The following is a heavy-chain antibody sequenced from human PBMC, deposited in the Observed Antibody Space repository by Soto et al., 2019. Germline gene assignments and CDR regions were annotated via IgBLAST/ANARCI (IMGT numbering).Heavy chain of an antibody. J-gene: IGHJ6*03. CDR3: ASHSSSSLYYYYMDV. Sequence: ASVKVSCKASGYTFTSYGISWVRQAPGQGLEWMGWISAYNGNTNYAQKLQGRVTMTTDTSTSTAYMELRSLRSDDTAVYYCASHSSSSLYYYYMDVWGKGTTVTVSS. CDR2: ISAYNGNT. CDR1: GYTFTSYG. V-gene: IGHV1-18*01. D-gene: IGHD6-6*01.